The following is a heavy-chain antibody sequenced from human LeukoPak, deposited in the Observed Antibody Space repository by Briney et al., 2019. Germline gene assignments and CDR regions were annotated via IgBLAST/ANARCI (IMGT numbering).Heavy chain of an antibody. Sequence: SETLSLTCAVYGGSFSGYYWSWIRQPPGKGLEWIGSIYYSGSTYYNPSLKSRVTISVDTSKNQFSLKLSSVTAADTAVYYCARAVRSLVGATHWFDPWGQGTLVTVSS. D-gene: IGHD1-26*01. CDR1: GGSFSGYY. CDR2: IYYSGST. CDR3: ARAVRSLVGATHWFDP. J-gene: IGHJ5*02. V-gene: IGHV4-34*01.